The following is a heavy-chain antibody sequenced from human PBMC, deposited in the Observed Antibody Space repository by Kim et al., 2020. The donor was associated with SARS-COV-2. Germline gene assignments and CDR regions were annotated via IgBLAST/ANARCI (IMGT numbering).Heavy chain of an antibody. V-gene: IGHV3-53*05. CDR2: MYAGGSA. CDR1: GFLVNSNY. CDR3: TKFDY. J-gene: IGHJ4*02. Sequence: GGSLRLSCSASGFLVNSNYMTWVRQAPGKGLEWVSVMYAGGSAYYADSVKGRFTISRDLSRKMLFLEMNSLTVEDTGKYYCTKFDYWAQGTQVTVSS.